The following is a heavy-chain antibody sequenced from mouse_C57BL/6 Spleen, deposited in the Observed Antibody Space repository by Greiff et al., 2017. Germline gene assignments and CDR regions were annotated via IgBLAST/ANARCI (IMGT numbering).Heavy chain of an antibody. D-gene: IGHD1-1*01. Sequence: EVQLQQSGPELVKPGASVKISCKASGYTFTDYYMNWVKQSHGKSLEWIGDINPNNGGTSYNQKFKGKATLTVDKSSSTAYMELRSLTSEDSAVYYCARGDYGSSSWYVDVWGTGTTVTVSS. CDR3: ARGDYGSSSWYVDV. CDR1: GYTFTDYY. CDR2: INPNNGGT. V-gene: IGHV1-26*01. J-gene: IGHJ1*03.